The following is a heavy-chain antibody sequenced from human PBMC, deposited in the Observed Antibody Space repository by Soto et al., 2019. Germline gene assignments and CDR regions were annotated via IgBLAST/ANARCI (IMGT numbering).Heavy chain of an antibody. Sequence: SETLSLTCAVSGGSISSGGYSWSWIRQPPGKGLEWIGYIYHSGSTYYNPSLKSRVTISVDRSKNQFSLKLSSVTAADTAVYYCARLGSYPYYFDSWGQGTLVTVSS. J-gene: IGHJ4*02. CDR1: GGSISSGGYS. CDR2: IYHSGST. V-gene: IGHV4-30-2*01. D-gene: IGHD2-15*01. CDR3: ARLGSYPYYFDS.